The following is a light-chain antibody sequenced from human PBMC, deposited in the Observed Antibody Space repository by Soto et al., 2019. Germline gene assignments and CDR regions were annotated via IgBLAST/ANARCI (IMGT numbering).Light chain of an antibody. J-gene: IGLJ2*01. CDR2: EVN. V-gene: IGLV2-23*02. Sequence: QSALTQPASVSGSPGQSITISCTGTSSDVGNYNLVSWYQQHPGKAPKLMIYEVNKRPSGVSNRFSGSKSGNTASLTISGLQADDEADYYCCSYAGSNTLGVFGGGTKVTVL. CDR1: SSDVGNYNL. CDR3: CSYAGSNTLGV.